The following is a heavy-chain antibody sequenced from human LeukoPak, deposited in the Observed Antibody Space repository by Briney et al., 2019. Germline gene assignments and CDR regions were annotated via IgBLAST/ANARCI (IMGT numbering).Heavy chain of an antibody. V-gene: IGHV4-59*12. CDR3: ARDKAPPYYYDSSGLDY. D-gene: IGHD3-22*01. Sequence: SETLSLTCTVSGGSISSYYWSWIRQPPGKGLEWIGYIYYSGSTNYNPSLKSRVTISVDTSKNQFSLKLSSVTAADTAVYYCARDKAPPYYYDSSGLDYWGQGTLVTVSS. CDR1: GGSISSYY. J-gene: IGHJ4*02. CDR2: IYYSGST.